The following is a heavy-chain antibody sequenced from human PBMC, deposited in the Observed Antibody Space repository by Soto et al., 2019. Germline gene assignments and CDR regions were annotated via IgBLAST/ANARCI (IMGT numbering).Heavy chain of an antibody. V-gene: IGHV3-23*01. CDR3: AKVPYDFWSGYYPPLYFDY. D-gene: IGHD3-3*01. Sequence: EVQLLESGGGLVQPGGCLRLSCAASGFTFSSYVMSWVRQAPGKGLEWVSGISGSGGSTYYADSVKGRFTISRDNSKNTLYLQMNSLRAEDTAVYYCAKVPYDFWSGYYPPLYFDYWRQGTLVTVSS. CDR2: ISGSGGST. J-gene: IGHJ4*02. CDR1: GFTFSSYV.